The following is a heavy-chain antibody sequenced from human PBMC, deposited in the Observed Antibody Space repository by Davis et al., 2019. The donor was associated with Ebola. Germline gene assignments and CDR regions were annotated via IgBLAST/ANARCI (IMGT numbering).Heavy chain of an antibody. CDR2: INHSGST. CDR1: GGSFSGYY. D-gene: IGHD2-21*01. Sequence: SETLSLTCAVYGGSFSGYYWSWIRQPPGKGLEWIGEINHSGSTNYNPSLKSRVTISVDTSTFSLKVTSVTAADSAAYFCARGKGVWDSWGQGTLVTVSS. CDR3: ARGKGVWDS. V-gene: IGHV4-34*01. J-gene: IGHJ4*02.